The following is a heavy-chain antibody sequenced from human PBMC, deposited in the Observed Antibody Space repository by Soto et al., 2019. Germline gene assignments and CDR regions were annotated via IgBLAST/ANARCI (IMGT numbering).Heavy chain of an antibody. CDR3: AKDQGDTAMLNFDY. CDR1: GFTFSSYW. V-gene: IGHV3-74*01. J-gene: IGHJ4*02. Sequence: GGSLRLSCAASGFTFSSYWMHWVRQTPGKGLVWVSHINSDGSHTTYADSVKGRFTISRDNAKNSLYLQMNSLRAEDTAIYYCAKDQGDTAMLNFDYWGQGSLVTVSS. CDR2: INSDGSHT. D-gene: IGHD5-18*01.